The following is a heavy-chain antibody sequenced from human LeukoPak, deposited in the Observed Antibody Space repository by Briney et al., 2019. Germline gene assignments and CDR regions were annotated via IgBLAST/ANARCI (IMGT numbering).Heavy chain of an antibody. CDR3: ARGPRITLVRGGQWYFYMDV. V-gene: IGHV1-18*01. CDR2: ISAYNGNT. J-gene: IGHJ6*03. Sequence: ASVKVSCKASGYTFTSYGISWVRQAPGQGLEWMGWISAYNGNTNYAQKLQGRVTMTTDTSTSTAYMELRSLRSDDTAVYYCARGPRITLVRGGQWYFYMDVWGKGTTVTVSS. D-gene: IGHD3-10*01. CDR1: GYTFTSYG.